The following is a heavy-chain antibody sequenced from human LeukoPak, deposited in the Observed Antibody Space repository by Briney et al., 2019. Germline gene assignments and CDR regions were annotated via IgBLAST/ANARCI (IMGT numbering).Heavy chain of an antibody. CDR2: MSPNSGDT. CDR3: ARGPSNWGYDY. Sequence: ASVKVSCKASGYTFTSYDFNWVRQATGQRPEWMGWMSPNSGDTGYAQKFQDRVTMTRNTSISTAYMELSSLRSDDTAVYYCARGPSNWGYDYWGPGTLVTVSS. V-gene: IGHV1-8*01. J-gene: IGHJ4*02. D-gene: IGHD7-27*01. CDR1: GYTFTSYD.